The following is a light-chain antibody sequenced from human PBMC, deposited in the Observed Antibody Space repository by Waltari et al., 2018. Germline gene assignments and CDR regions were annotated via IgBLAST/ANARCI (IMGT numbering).Light chain of an antibody. Sequence: EIVMTQSPATLSVSPGERAILSCRACQSVRNNLAWYQQKPGQAPRLLIYDGSTRATGIPARFSGSGSGTEFTLTISSLQSEDFAVYYCQQYNNWPPLTFGGGTKVEIK. V-gene: IGKV3-15*01. CDR2: DGS. J-gene: IGKJ4*01. CDR3: QQYNNWPPLT. CDR1: QSVRNN.